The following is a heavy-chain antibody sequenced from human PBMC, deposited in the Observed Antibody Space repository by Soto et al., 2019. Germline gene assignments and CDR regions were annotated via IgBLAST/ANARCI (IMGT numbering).Heavy chain of an antibody. J-gene: IGHJ6*02. V-gene: IGHV4-4*02. CDR1: GGSISSSNW. CDR2: IYHSGST. Sequence: SETLSLTCAVSGGSISSSNWWRWVRQPPGKGLEWIGEIYHSGSTNYNPSLKTRVTISVDKSKNQFSLKLSSVTAADTAVYYCARDQAEGDYYYYYGMDVWGHGTTVPVSS. CDR3: ARDQAEGDYYYYYGMDV. D-gene: IGHD2-21*02.